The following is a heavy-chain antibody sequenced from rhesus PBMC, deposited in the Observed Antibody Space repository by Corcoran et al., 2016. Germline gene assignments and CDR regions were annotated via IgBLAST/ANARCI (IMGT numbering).Heavy chain of an antibody. J-gene: IGHJ3*01. Sequence: QVQLQESGPGLVKPSETLSLTCAVSGGSISSGYGWSWIRPPPGKGLEWIGYIYGSIGNTYYIPSLTSRVTISKDTSKNQFSLKLSAVTAADTAVYYCARNGPHSGSYYYVVSPRTGAFDFWGQGLRVTVSS. CDR2: IYGSIGNT. CDR3: ARNGPHSGSYYYVVSPRTGAFDF. V-gene: IGHV4S7*01. CDR1: GGSISSGYG. D-gene: IGHD3-16*01.